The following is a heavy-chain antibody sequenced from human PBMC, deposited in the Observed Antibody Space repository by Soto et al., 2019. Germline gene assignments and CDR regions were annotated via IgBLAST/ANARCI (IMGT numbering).Heavy chain of an antibody. CDR2: IYYSGST. V-gene: IGHV4-59*01. J-gene: IGHJ4*02. D-gene: IGHD4-17*01. CDR1: GGSISSYY. Sequence: LSLTCTVSGGSISSYYWSWIRQPPGKGLEWIGYIYYSGSTNYNPSLKSRVTISVDTSKNQFSLKLSSVTAADTAVYYCARGSFARIKYGDFDYWGQGTLVTV. CDR3: ARGSFARIKYGDFDY.